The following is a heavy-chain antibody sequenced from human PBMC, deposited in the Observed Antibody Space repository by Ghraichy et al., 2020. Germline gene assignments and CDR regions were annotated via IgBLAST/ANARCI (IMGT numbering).Heavy chain of an antibody. CDR2: ISGSGGGT. D-gene: IGHD5-18*01. V-gene: IGHV3-23*01. J-gene: IGHJ4*02. CDR1: GFTLSSYS. CDR3: AIDQGSYGGTYLDY. Sequence: GGSLRLSCAASGFTLSSYSMSWVRQAPGKGLEWVSGISGSGGGTYYADSLKGRFTISRDISKNILYLQMNSLRAEDTAVYYCAIDQGSYGGTYLDYWGQGTLVTVSS.